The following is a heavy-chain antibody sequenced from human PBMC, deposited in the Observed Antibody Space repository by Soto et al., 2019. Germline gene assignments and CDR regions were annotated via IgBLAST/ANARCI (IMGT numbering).Heavy chain of an antibody. CDR2: ISSSGSTI. D-gene: IGHD3-3*01. CDR1: GFTFSDYY. V-gene: IGHV3-11*01. CDR3: ARXPSYYDFWSGELILDV. Sequence: GGSLRLSCAASGFTFSDYYMSWIRQAPGKGLEWVSYISSSGSTIYYADSVKGRFTISRDXXXXXXXXXXXXXXAEDXXXXYCARXPSYYDFWSGELILDVWGKGTTVTVSS. J-gene: IGHJ6*04.